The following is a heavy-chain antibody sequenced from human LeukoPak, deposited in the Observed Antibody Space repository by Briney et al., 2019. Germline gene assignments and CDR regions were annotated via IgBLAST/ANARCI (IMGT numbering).Heavy chain of an antibody. CDR2: IYYSGST. CDR3: ASVRRGFGESSKYYAYYYMGV. Sequence: SETLSLTCTVSGGSISSSAYYWGWIRQPPGKGLEWIGNIYYSGSTYYDPSLKSRVTISLDTSKNQFSLKLSSVTAADTAVYYCASVRRGFGESSKYYAYYYMGVWGKGTTVTVSS. J-gene: IGHJ6*03. D-gene: IGHD3-10*01. CDR1: GGSISSSAYY. V-gene: IGHV4-39*01.